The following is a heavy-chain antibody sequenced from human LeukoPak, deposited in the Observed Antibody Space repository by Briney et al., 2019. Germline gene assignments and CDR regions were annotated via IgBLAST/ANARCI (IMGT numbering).Heavy chain of an antibody. J-gene: IGHJ4*02. Sequence: ASVTVSCKASGGTFSSYAISWVRQARGQGLEWMGRIIPILGIANYAQKFQGRVTITADKSTSTAYMELSSLRSEDTAVYYCARDSVAVAGTRIFDYWGQGTLVTVSS. CDR3: ARDSVAVAGTRIFDY. CDR1: GGTFSSYA. D-gene: IGHD6-19*01. CDR2: IIPILGIA. V-gene: IGHV1-69*04.